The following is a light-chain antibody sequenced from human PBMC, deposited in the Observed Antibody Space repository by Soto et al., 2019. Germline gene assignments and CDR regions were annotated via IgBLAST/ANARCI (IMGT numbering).Light chain of an antibody. J-gene: IGLJ2*01. Sequence: QSVLTQPPSASGTPGQRVTISCSGSSSNIGSNTVNWYQQLPGTAPKLLIYSNNQRPSGVPDRFSGSKSATSASLAISGLQSEDEAAYYCAAWDDSLNGVVFGGGTKVTVL. CDR2: SNN. CDR3: AAWDDSLNGVV. V-gene: IGLV1-44*01. CDR1: SSNIGSNT.